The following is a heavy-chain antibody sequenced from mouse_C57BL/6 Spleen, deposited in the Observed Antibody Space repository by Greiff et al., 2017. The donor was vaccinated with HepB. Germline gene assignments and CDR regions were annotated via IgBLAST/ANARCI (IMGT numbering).Heavy chain of an antibody. CDR3: ARGLYYDYDWYFDV. V-gene: IGHV5-17*01. Sequence: EVQRVESGGGLVKPGGSLKLSCAASGFTFSDYGMHWVRQAPEKGLEWVAYISSGSSTIYYADTVKGRFTISRDNAKNTLFLQMTSLRSEDTAMYYCARGLYYDYDWYFDVWGTGTTVTVSS. CDR2: ISSGSSTI. CDR1: GFTFSDYG. D-gene: IGHD2-4*01. J-gene: IGHJ1*03.